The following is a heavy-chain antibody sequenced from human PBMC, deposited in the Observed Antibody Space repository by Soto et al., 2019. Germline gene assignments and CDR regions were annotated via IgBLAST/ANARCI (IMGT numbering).Heavy chain of an antibody. CDR2: ICSSGST. J-gene: IGHJ5*02. V-gene: IGHV4-4*07. CDR1: GGTLSGYY. Sequence: PAETLSLTCTVTGGTLSGYYWTWIRQSAGGGLEWVGRICSSGSTNYNPALERRGTTSLGTSMSHFSLRLRSVSAAHAAVYDCARGQRFSDWFDPWGQGTLVTVSS. CDR3: ARGQRFSDWFDP. D-gene: IGHD3-3*01.